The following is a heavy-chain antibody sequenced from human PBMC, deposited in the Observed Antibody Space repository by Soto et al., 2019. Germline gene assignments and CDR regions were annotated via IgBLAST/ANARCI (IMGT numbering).Heavy chain of an antibody. CDR2: IKSKTDGGTT. CDR3: TTREDFWSGPDVYYYYYGMDV. Sequence: GGSLRLSCAASGFTFSNAWMNWVRQAPGKGLEWVGRIKSKTDGGTTDYAAPVKGRFTISRDDSKNTLYLQMNSLKTEDTAVYYCTTREDFWSGPDVYYYYYGMDVWGQGTTVTVSS. V-gene: IGHV3-15*07. D-gene: IGHD3-3*01. J-gene: IGHJ6*02. CDR1: GFTFSNAW.